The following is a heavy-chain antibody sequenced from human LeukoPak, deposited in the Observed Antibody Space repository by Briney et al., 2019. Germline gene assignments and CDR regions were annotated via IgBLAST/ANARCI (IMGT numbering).Heavy chain of an antibody. Sequence: SETLSLTCAVSGDSVSSRSYYWVWIRQPPEKGLEWIGTISNSGITYYNPSLKSRVIISVDTSKNQFSLKLSSVTAADTAVYYCARWYSSGWAFDYWGQGTLVTVSS. V-gene: IGHV4-39*07. CDR3: ARWYSSGWAFDY. J-gene: IGHJ4*02. CDR1: GDSVSSRSYY. D-gene: IGHD6-19*01. CDR2: ISNSGIT.